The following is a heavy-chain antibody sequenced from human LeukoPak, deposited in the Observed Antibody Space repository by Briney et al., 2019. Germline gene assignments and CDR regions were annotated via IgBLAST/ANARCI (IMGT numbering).Heavy chain of an antibody. CDR3: ARRVSEVEPTLRSGENWFDP. CDR1: GGSISSYY. J-gene: IGHJ5*02. V-gene: IGHV4-4*07. Sequence: SETLSLTCTVSGGSISSYYWSWIRQPPGKGLEWIGRISTSGNTIYNPSLQSRVTMSVDTSKNQFSLKLSSVTAADTAVYYCARRVSEVEPTLRSGENWFDPWGQGTLVTVSS. D-gene: IGHD1-26*01. CDR2: ISTSGNT.